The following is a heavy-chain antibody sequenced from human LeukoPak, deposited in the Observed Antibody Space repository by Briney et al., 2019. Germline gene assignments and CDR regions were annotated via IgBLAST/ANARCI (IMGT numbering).Heavy chain of an antibody. J-gene: IGHJ6*03. CDR2: INPNSGDT. Sequence: GSVEVSCKASGYTFTSYDINWVRQATGQGLEWMGWINPNSGDTNYAQKFQGGVTMTRDTSISTAYMELSRLRSDDTAVYYCARGVTGIYYYYYMDVWGKGTTVTVSS. CDR1: GYTFTSYD. CDR3: ARGVTGIYYYYYMDV. V-gene: IGHV1-2*02. D-gene: IGHD3-10*01.